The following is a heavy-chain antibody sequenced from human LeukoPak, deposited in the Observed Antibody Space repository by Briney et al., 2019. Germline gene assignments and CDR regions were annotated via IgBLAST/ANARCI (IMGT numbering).Heavy chain of an antibody. CDR2: ISAQHGQT. CDR1: GYSENFYG. D-gene: IGHD6-6*01. J-gene: IGHJ6*03. CDR3: ARALGNIAARPLGGKGRDYYYYYYMDV. Sequence: ASVKVSCKTSGYSENFYGITWVRQVAGQGLEWMGWISAQHGQTEYAPNSQDRVTMTTDTYTNTAYMELRSLRSDDTAVYYCARALGNIAARPLGGKGRDYYYYYYMDVWGKGTTVTVSS. V-gene: IGHV1-18*01.